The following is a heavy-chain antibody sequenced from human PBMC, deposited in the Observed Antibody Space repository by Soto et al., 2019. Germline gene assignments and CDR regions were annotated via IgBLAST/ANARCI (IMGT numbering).Heavy chain of an antibody. D-gene: IGHD5-18*01. CDR1: GFTFSNYA. CDR2: LSYDGNNI. V-gene: IGHV3-30-3*01. Sequence: QVQLVESGGGVVQPGRSLRLSCAASGFTFSNYAINWVRQAPGKGLEWVALLSYDGNNINYAESVKGRFTVSRDNSKNTLFLQMNSLRAEDTALYYCARGPIGDAAMVTNYFDYWGQGTLVTVSS. CDR3: ARGPIGDAAMVTNYFDY. J-gene: IGHJ4*02.